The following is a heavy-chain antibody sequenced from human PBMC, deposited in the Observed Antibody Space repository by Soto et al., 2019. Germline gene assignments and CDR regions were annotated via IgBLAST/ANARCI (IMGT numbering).Heavy chain of an antibody. CDR3: ARDPGEQLVHRGY. CDR1: GGSISSSSYY. V-gene: IGHV4-39*01. Sequence: QLQLQESGPGLVKPSETLSLTCTVSGGSISSSSYYWGWIRQPPGKGLEWIGSIYYSGSTYYNPSLKSRVTISVDTSKNQFSLKLSSVTAADTAVYYCARDPGEQLVHRGYWGQGTLVTVSS. D-gene: IGHD6-6*01. J-gene: IGHJ4*02. CDR2: IYYSGST.